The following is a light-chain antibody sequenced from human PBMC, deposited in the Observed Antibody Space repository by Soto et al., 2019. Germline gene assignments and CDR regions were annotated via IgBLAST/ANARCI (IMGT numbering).Light chain of an antibody. CDR2: GAS. J-gene: IGKJ4*01. CDR3: QKYNSAPLT. Sequence: DIQMTQSPSSLSASVGDRVTLACRASQGIDIYLAWYQQKPGKVPRLLVYGASTLQSGVPSRFSGSGSETDFTLTISNLQPEDVATYYGQKYNSAPLTFGGGTKVEIE. V-gene: IGKV1-27*01. CDR1: QGIDIY.